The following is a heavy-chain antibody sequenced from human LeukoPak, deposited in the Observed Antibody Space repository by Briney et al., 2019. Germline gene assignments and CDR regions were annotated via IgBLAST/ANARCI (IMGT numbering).Heavy chain of an antibody. J-gene: IGHJ4*02. Sequence: SETLSLTCAVYGGSFSGYYWSWIRQPLGKGLEWIGEINHSGSTNYNPSLKSRVTISVDTSKNQFSLKLSSVTAADTAVYYCLNVFGYWGQGTLVTVSS. V-gene: IGHV4-34*01. D-gene: IGHD3-16*01. CDR2: INHSGST. CDR3: LNVFGY. CDR1: GGSFSGYY.